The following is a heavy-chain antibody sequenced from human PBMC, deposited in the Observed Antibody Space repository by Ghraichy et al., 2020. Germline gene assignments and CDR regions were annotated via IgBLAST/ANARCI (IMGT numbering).Heavy chain of an antibody. J-gene: IGHJ6*02. CDR3: ARGSSVVRFYYYAGMDV. CDR2: ITSSSRTI. D-gene: IGHD4-23*01. Sequence: LSLTCVGSGFTFGSYSMNWVRQSPGKGLEWVSYITSSSRTIFYADSVKGRFTISRDNAQNSLYLQMKSLRDEDTAVYFCARGSSVVRFYYYAGMDVWGQGTTVTVSS. CDR1: GFTFGSYS. V-gene: IGHV3-48*02.